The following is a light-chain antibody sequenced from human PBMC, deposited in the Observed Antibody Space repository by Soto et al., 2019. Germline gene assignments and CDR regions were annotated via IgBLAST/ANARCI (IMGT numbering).Light chain of an antibody. CDR2: VAS. Sequence: DIQMTQSPSTLSAFVGDRVTITCRASQSISGWLAWYQQKPGKAPRLLMYVASSLQSGVPSRFSGSGSGTDFTLTISSLQPEDFATYYCQQSYSTPRTFGQGTKVDIK. V-gene: IGKV1-39*01. J-gene: IGKJ1*01. CDR1: QSISGW. CDR3: QQSYSTPRT.